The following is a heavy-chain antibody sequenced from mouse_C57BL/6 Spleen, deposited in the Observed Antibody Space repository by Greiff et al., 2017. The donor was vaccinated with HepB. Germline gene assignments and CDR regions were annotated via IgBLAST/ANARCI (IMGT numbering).Heavy chain of an antibody. D-gene: IGHD2-4*01. CDR1: GYAFSSYW. CDR3: ARTDDYRYFDY. V-gene: IGHV1-80*01. J-gene: IGHJ2*01. Sequence: QVQLKESGAELVKPGASVKISCKASGYAFSSYWMNWVKQRPGKGLEWIGQIYPGDGDTNYNGKFKGKATLTADKSSSTAYMQLSSLTSEDSAVYFCARTDDYRYFDYWGQGTTLTVSS. CDR2: IYPGDGDT.